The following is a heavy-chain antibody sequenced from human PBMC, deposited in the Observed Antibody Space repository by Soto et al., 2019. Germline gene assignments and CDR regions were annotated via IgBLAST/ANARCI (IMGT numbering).Heavy chain of an antibody. V-gene: IGHV3-30-3*01. D-gene: IGHD5-18*01. CDR1: GFTFSDNI. CDR2: ISADGDTK. CDR3: LGGIGYSYGYHAFDL. J-gene: IGHJ3*01. Sequence: QLGGSLRLSCAASGFTFSDNILHWVRQAPGKGLEWLAFISADGDTKYYADSVKGRFTISRDNSKNTLYLQMNSLRREDTSVYYCLGGIGYSYGYHAFDLWGQGTMVTVSS.